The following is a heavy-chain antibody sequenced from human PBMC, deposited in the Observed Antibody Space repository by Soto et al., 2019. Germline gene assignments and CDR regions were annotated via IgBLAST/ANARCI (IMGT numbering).Heavy chain of an antibody. J-gene: IGHJ4*02. Sequence: SVKVSCKASGGTFSSYAISWVRQAPGQGLEWMGGIIPIFGTANYAQKFQGRVTITADESTSTAYMELSSLRSEDKAVYYCARLNPVTDFDYWGQGTLVNVSS. V-gene: IGHV1-69*13. D-gene: IGHD4-17*01. CDR1: GGTFSSYA. CDR3: ARLNPVTDFDY. CDR2: IIPIFGTA.